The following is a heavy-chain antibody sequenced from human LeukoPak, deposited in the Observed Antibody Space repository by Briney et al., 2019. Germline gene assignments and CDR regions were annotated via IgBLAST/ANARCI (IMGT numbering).Heavy chain of an antibody. J-gene: IGHJ5*02. CDR2: IIPIFGTA. D-gene: IGHD1/OR15-1a*01. CDR1: GGTFSSYA. Sequence: SVKVSCKASGGTFSSYAISWVRQAPGQGLEWMGGIIPIFGTANYAQKFRGRVTITADESTSTAYMELSSLRSEDTAVYYCARENNTGEDWFDPWGQGTLVTVSS. CDR3: ARENNTGEDWFDP. V-gene: IGHV1-69*01.